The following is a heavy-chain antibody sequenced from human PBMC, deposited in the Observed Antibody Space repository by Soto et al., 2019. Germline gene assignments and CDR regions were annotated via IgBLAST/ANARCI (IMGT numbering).Heavy chain of an antibody. CDR3: ARGTRATQYYSYFFGMDV. CDR1: GDSISSGSYF. V-gene: IGHV4-61*01. J-gene: IGHJ6*02. D-gene: IGHD3-10*01. CDR2: IFYRGST. Sequence: SETLSLTCTVSGDSISSGSYFWSWIRQPPGKGLEWIGYIFYRGSTNHNPSLTGRVTFSVDTSKNQFSLKLNSVTAADTAVYYCARGTRATQYYSYFFGMDVWGQGTTVTFSS.